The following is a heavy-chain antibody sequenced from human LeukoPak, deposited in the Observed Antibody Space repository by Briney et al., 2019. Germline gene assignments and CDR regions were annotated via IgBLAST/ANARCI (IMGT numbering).Heavy chain of an antibody. CDR2: FDPEDGET. D-gene: IGHD3-9*01. CDR1: GYTLTELS. Sequence: ASVKVSCKVSGYTLTELSMHWVRQAPGKGLEWMGGFDPEDGETIYAQKFQGRVTMTEDTSTDTAYMELSRLRSDDTAVYYCARDRGYDILTGIDYWGQGTLVTVSS. CDR3: ARDRGYDILTGIDY. V-gene: IGHV1-24*01. J-gene: IGHJ4*02.